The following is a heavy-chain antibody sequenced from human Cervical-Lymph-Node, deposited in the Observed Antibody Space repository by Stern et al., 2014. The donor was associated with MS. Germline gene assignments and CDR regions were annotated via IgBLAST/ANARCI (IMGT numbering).Heavy chain of an antibody. J-gene: IGHJ6*02. D-gene: IGHD3-9*01. CDR2: IYSGGST. Sequence: EVQLEESGGGLVQPGGSLRLSCAASGFTVSSNYMSWVRQAPGKGLEWVSVIYSGGSTYYADSVKGRFTISRHNSKNTLYLQMNSLRAEDTAVYYCARDSASYDILTGNYYYYYGMDVWGQGTTVTVSS. CDR1: GFTVSSNY. CDR3: ARDSASYDILTGNYYYYYGMDV. V-gene: IGHV3-53*04.